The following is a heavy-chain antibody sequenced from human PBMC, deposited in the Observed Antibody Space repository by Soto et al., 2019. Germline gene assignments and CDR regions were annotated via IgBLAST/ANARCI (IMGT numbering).Heavy chain of an antibody. CDR2: IIPIFGTA. CDR1: GGTFSSYA. CDR3: ARGSSASPGFDP. Sequence: SVKVSCKASGGTFSSYAISCVRQAPGQGLEWMGGIIPIFGTANYAQKFQGRVTITADESTSTAYMELSSLRSEDTAVYYCARGSSASPGFDPWGQGTLVTVSS. D-gene: IGHD6-25*01. V-gene: IGHV1-69*13. J-gene: IGHJ5*02.